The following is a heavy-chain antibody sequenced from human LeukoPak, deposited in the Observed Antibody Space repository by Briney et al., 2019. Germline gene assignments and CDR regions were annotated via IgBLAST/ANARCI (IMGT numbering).Heavy chain of an antibody. J-gene: IGHJ4*02. CDR1: GGSISSGGYY. Sequence: PSETLSLTCTVSGGSISSGGYYWSWIRQHPGKGLEWIGYIYYSGSTYYNPSLKSRVTISVDTSKNQFSLKLSSVTAADTAVYYCARVRIAAAGLAFDYWGQGTLVTVSS. V-gene: IGHV4-31*03. D-gene: IGHD6-13*01. CDR2: IYYSGST. CDR3: ARVRIAAAGLAFDY.